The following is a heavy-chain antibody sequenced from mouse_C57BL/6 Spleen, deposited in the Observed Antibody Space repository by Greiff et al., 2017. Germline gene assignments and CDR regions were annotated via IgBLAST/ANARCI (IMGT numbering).Heavy chain of an antibody. V-gene: IGHV1-61*01. J-gene: IGHJ4*01. CDR2: IYPSDSDT. Sequence: QVQLQQPGAELVRPGASVKLSCKASGYTFTSYWMDWVKQRPGQGLEWIGKIYPSDSDTNYNQKFKDKATLTVDKSSSTAYMQLSSLTSEGSAVYYCARGYYGGRDVGYWGQGTPVTVSA. CDR1: GYTFTSYW. CDR3: ARGYYGGRDVGY. D-gene: IGHD1-1*01.